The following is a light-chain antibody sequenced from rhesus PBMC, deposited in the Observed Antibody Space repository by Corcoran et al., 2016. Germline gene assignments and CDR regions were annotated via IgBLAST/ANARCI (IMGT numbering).Light chain of an antibody. V-gene: IGKV1-25*01. CDR2: YAT. J-gene: IGKJ2*01. Sequence: DIQMTQSPSSVSASVVDRVTIPCRASQDIGSFLACYQHKPGNAANLLIYYATTLKRGVPSRFSGSGCGTDFNLTISSLQPVDFVTYYCQQYYSLPYNFCQGTKVEIK. CDR3: QQYYSLPYN. CDR1: QDIGSF.